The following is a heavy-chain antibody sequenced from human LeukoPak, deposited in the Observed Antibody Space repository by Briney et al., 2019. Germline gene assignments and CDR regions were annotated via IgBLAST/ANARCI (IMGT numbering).Heavy chain of an antibody. CDR3: ARDSDRGYSYGYWFDP. D-gene: IGHD5-18*01. CDR2: INAGNGNT. Sequence: GASVKVSCKASGYTFTSYAMHWVRQAPGQRLEWMGWINAGNGNTKYSQKFQGRVTITRDTSASTAYMELSSLRSEDTAVYYCARDSDRGYSYGYWFDPWGQGTLVTVSS. CDR1: GYTFTSYA. J-gene: IGHJ5*02. V-gene: IGHV1-3*01.